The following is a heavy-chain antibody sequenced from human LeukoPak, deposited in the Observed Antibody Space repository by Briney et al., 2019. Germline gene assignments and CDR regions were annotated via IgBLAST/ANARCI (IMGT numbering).Heavy chain of an antibody. V-gene: IGHV3-73*01. D-gene: IGHD2-2*01. CDR1: GLTFSVAA. J-gene: IGHJ6*02. Sequence: GPSLTLSCAASGLTFSVAAMHSVRHPSRKGLEWVGCIRSKANSHATAYPASVKGRFTISRDHSQNTTYLQMNSLKTDATAVYSCTSAEPGVPAAFGRHYYYYAMDVWGQGTTVTVSS. CDR3: TSAEPGVPAAFGRHYYYYAMDV. CDR2: IRSKANSHAT.